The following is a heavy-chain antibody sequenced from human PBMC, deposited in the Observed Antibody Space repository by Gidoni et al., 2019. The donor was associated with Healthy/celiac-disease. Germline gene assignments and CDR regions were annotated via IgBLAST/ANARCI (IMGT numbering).Heavy chain of an antibody. J-gene: IGHJ2*01. D-gene: IGHD6-19*01. CDR2: IYYSGST. Sequence: QLQLQESGPGLVKPSETLSLTCTVSGGSISSSSYYWGWIRQPPGKGLEWIGSIYYSGSTYYNPSLKSRVTISVDTSKNQFSLKLSSVTAADTAVYYCARHEMGGIAVAGEDLYWYFDLWGRGTLVTVSS. V-gene: IGHV4-39*01. CDR3: ARHEMGGIAVAGEDLYWYFDL. CDR1: GGSISSSSYY.